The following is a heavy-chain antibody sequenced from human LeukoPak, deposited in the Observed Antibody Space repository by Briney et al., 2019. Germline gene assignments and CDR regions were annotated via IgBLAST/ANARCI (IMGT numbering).Heavy chain of an antibody. Sequence: GGSLRLSCAASGFTFSSYEMNWVRQAPGKGLEWVSSISSSSSYIYYADSVKGRFTISRDNAKNSLYLQMNSLRAEDTAVYYCARDTVPRDIVVVVAADYWGQGTLVTVSS. CDR1: GFTFSSYE. D-gene: IGHD2-15*01. V-gene: IGHV3-21*01. CDR2: ISSSSSYI. J-gene: IGHJ4*02. CDR3: ARDTVPRDIVVVVAADY.